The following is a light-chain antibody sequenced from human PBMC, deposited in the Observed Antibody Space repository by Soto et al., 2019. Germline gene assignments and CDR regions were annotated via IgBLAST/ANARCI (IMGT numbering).Light chain of an antibody. CDR2: DVT. Sequence: QSVLTQPASVSGSPGQSITLLCTGTSSDFAIYNPVSWYQQHPGKAPKLMIHDVTNRPSGVSGRFSGSRSGNTASLTISGLQAEDEADYFCSSFTSSSSYVFGPGTKLTVL. V-gene: IGLV2-14*01. J-gene: IGLJ1*01. CDR3: SSFTSSSSYV. CDR1: SSDFAIYNP.